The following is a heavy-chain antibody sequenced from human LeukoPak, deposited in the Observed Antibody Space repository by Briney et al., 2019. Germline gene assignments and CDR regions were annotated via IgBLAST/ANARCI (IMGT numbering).Heavy chain of an antibody. CDR1: GGTFSSYA. J-gene: IGHJ6*03. CDR3: ATIGYGSGSPSYYYYYMDV. Sequence: GASVKVSCKASGGTFSSYAISWVRQAPGQGLEWMGGIIPIFGTANYAQKFQGRVTITADESTSTAYMELSSLRSEDTAVYYCATIGYGSGSPSYYYYYMDVWGKGTTVTISS. D-gene: IGHD3-10*01. V-gene: IGHV1-69*13. CDR2: IIPIFGTA.